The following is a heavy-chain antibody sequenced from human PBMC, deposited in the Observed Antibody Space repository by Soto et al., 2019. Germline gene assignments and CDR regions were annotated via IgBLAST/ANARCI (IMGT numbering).Heavy chain of an antibody. J-gene: IGHJ6*03. D-gene: IGHD2-15*01. V-gene: IGHV4-59*01. Sequence: SETLSLTCTVSGGSISSYYWSWIRQPPGKGLEWIGYIYYSGSTNYNPSLKSRVTISVDTSKNQFSLKLSSVTAADTAVYYCARAGYCSGGSCYSYYMDVWGKGTTVTVSS. CDR2: IYYSGST. CDR3: ARAGYCSGGSCYSYYMDV. CDR1: GGSISSYY.